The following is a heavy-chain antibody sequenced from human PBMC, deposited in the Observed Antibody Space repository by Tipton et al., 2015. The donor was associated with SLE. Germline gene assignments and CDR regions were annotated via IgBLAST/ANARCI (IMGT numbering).Heavy chain of an antibody. D-gene: IGHD6-6*01. V-gene: IGHV4-31*11. J-gene: IGHJ4*02. Sequence: TLSLTCAVYGGSFSGYYWSWIRQHPGKGLEWIGYIYYSGSTHYNPSLKSRVTISVDTSKNQFSLKLSSVTAADTAVYYCAGYSSSYFDYWGQGTLVTVSS. CDR2: IYYSGST. CDR3: AGYSSSYFDY. CDR1: GGSFSGYY.